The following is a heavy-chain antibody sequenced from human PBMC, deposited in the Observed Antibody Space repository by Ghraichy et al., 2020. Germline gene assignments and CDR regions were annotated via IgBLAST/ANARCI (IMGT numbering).Heavy chain of an antibody. CDR3: VKDYYYEIYGFFGRLDH. CDR1: GFTFNNYW. D-gene: IGHD3-22*01. CDR2: IKQHGSET. V-gene: IGHV3-7*03. J-gene: IGHJ4*02. Sequence: LSLTCAASGFTFNNYWMTWVRQAPGKGLEWVATIKQHGSETYYVGSVKGRFTISRDDARNSLFLQMNSLRAEDTAVYYCVKDYYYEIYGFFGRLDHCGQGALITVSS.